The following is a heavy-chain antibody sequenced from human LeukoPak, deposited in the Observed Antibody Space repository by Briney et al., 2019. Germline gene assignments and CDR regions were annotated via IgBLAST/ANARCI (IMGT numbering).Heavy chain of an antibody. D-gene: IGHD6-19*01. CDR1: GYTFTSYG. CDR2: ISAYNGNT. J-gene: IGHJ6*03. CDR3: ARVSIAVASYYYYYMDV. Sequence: TSVKVSCKASGYTFTSYGISWVRQAPGQGLEWMGWISAYNGNTNYAQKLQGRVTMTTDTSTSTAYMELRSLRSEDTAVYYCARVSIAVASYYYYYMDVWGKGTTVTVSS. V-gene: IGHV1-18*01.